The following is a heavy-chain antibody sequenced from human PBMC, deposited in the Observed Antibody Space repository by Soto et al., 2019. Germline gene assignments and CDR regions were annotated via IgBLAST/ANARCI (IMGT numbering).Heavy chain of an antibody. J-gene: IGHJ5*02. Sequence: SETLSLTCAVYGGSFSGYYWSWIRQPPGKGLEWIGEINHSGSTNYNPSLKSRVTISVDTSKNQFSLKLSSVTAADTAVYYCAREYSRYPHWFDPWGQGTLVTVSS. V-gene: IGHV4-34*01. CDR1: GGSFSGYY. CDR3: AREYSRYPHWFDP. CDR2: INHSGST. D-gene: IGHD6-6*01.